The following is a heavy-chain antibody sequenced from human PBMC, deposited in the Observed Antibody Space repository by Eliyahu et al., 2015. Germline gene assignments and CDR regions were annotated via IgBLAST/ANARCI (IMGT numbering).Heavy chain of an antibody. Sequence: EVQLVESGGGLVKPGGSLRLSGVASGFTFSGRNMNWVRQAPGKGLEWVSSIDLTSRYIYYADSLKGRFTISRDNAKNSLYLQINSLRAEDTAVYYCARGVAAAPDFDLWGRGTLVTVSS. J-gene: IGHJ2*01. D-gene: IGHD6-13*01. CDR2: IDLTSRYI. V-gene: IGHV3-21*01. CDR3: ARGVAAAPDFDL. CDR1: GFTFSGRN.